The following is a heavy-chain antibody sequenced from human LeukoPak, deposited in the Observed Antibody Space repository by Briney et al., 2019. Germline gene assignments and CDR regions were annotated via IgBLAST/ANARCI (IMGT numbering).Heavy chain of an antibody. CDR1: GGSTNSYW. CDR3: ARAGYTISSYRFDY. CDR2: IYTTGMT. J-gene: IGHJ4*02. Sequence: PSETLSLTCSVSGGSTNSYWWSWIRQPAGKGLEFIGRIYTTGMTNYNPSLKSRVSMSVDTSKNKFSLELRSVTAADTAVYFCARAGYTISSYRFDYWGQGALVTVSS. D-gene: IGHD3-16*02. V-gene: IGHV4-4*07.